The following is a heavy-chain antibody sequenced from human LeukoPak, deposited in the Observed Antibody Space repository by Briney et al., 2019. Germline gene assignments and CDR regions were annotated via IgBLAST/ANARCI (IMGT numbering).Heavy chain of an antibody. J-gene: IGHJ3*02. Sequence: GESLRLSCAPSGFTYSSYWMSWVRQAPGKGLEWVAYIKQDGSEKYYVDSVKDRFTISRDNAKNSLYLQMNSLRDEDTALYYCARAVGATIFDIWGQGTMVTVSS. CDR3: ARAVGATIFDI. CDR1: GFTYSSYW. V-gene: IGHV3-7*01. D-gene: IGHD1-26*01. CDR2: IKQDGSEK.